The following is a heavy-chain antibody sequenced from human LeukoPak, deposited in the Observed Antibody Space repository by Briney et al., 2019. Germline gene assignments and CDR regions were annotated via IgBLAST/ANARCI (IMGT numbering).Heavy chain of an antibody. D-gene: IGHD2-21*02. CDR1: GFTFSSYE. V-gene: IGHV3-48*03. CDR2: ISSSGSTI. J-gene: IGHJ6*04. CDR3: ARASVILWWRLPISVDV. Sequence: PGGSLRLSCAASGFTFSSYEMNWVRQAPGKGLEWVSYISSSGSTIYYADSVKGQFTISRDNAKNSLYLQMNSLRAEDTAVYYCARASVILWWRLPISVDVWGKGTTVTVSS.